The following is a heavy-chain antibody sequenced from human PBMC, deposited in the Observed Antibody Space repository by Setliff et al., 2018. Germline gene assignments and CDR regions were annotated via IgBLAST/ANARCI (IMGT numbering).Heavy chain of an antibody. J-gene: IGHJ3*02. D-gene: IGHD3-16*01. Sequence: SETLSLTCSVSDGSISSDDYYWAWIRQPPGKGLEWIGSMYYGGSTSYHSPFRSRVTISVDTSKRQFSLRLPSVTAADTAVYFCARHGGPAGDALDIWGQGTMVTVS. CDR3: ARHGGPAGDALDI. CDR2: MYYGGST. V-gene: IGHV4-39*01. CDR1: DGSISSDDYY.